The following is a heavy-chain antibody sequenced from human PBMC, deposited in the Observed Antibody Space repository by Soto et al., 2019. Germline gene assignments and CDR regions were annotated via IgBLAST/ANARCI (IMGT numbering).Heavy chain of an antibody. CDR3: ARAHRITMIPSDWFDT. J-gene: IGHJ5*01. CDR2: IYYSGST. CDR1: GGTISSGGYY. D-gene: IGHD3-22*01. Sequence: SETLSLTCTVSGGTISSGGYYWSWIRQHPGKGLEWIGYIYYSGSTYYNPSLKSRVTISVDTSKNQFSLKLSSVTAADTAVYYCARAHRITMIPSDWFDTWGQGTTVTLSS. V-gene: IGHV4-31*03.